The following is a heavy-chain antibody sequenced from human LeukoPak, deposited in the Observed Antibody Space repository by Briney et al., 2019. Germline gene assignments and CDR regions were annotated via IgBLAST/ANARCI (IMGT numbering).Heavy chain of an antibody. V-gene: IGHV4-61*02. D-gene: IGHD2-15*01. CDR1: GGSISSGSYY. J-gene: IGHJ4*02. Sequence: SQTLSLTCTVSGGSISSGSYYWSWIRQPAGKGLEWIGRIYTSGSTNYNSSLKSRVTISVDTSKNQFSLKLSSVTAADTAVYYCARAYCSGGSCVVDYWGQGTLVTVSS. CDR2: IYTSGST. CDR3: ARAYCSGGSCVVDY.